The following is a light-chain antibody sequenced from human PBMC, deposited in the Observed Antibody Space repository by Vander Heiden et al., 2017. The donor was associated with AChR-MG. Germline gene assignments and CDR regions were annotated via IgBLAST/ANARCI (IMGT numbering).Light chain of an antibody. CDR1: QSISSY. J-gene: IGKJ1*01. CDR3: QQSDSTPT. Sequence: DIRMTQSPSSLSASVGDRVTITCRASQSISSYLNWYQQKPGKAPKLLIYAASSLQSGVPSRCSGSGSGTDFTLTISSLQPEDFATYYCQQSDSTPTFGQGTKVESK. V-gene: IGKV1-39*01. CDR2: AAS.